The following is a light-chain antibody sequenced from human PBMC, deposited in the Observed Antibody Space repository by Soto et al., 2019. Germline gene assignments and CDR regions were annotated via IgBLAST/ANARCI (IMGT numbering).Light chain of an antibody. Sequence: QSVLTQPASASGSPGQSVTISCTGTSSDVGGYNYVYWYQQHPGKAPKLMIYEVTKRPSGVPDRFSGSKSGNTASLTVSGLQAEDEADYYCSSYADSNSYVFGTGTKVTVL. CDR2: EVT. CDR1: SSDVGGYNY. J-gene: IGLJ1*01. V-gene: IGLV2-8*01. CDR3: SSYADSNSYV.